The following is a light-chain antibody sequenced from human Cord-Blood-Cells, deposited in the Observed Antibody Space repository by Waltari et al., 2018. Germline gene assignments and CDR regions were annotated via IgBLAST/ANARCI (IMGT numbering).Light chain of an antibody. J-gene: IGLJ1*01. Sequence: QSALTQPASVSGSPGQSITISCTGTSSDVGGYNYVSWYQQHPGKAPKLMIYEVSNRPAGVSNRFASSKSGNTASLTIAGLQAEDEADYYCSSYTSSSHYVFGTGTKVTVL. CDR3: SSYTSSSHYV. CDR2: EVS. CDR1: SSDVGGYNY. V-gene: IGLV2-14*01.